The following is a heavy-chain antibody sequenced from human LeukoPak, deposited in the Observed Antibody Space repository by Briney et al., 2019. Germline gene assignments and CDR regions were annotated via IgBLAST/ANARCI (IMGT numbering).Heavy chain of an antibody. V-gene: IGHV3-21*01. J-gene: IGHJ4*02. CDR2: ISSSSSYI. CDR3: ARDGRGYDYVWGSYRIFDY. D-gene: IGHD3-16*02. Sequence: PGGSLRLSCAASGFTFSSYSMNWVRQAPGKGLEWVSSISSSSSYIYYADSVKGRITISRDNAKNSLYLQMNSLRAEDTAVYYCARDGRGYDYVWGSYRIFDYWGQGTLVTVSS. CDR1: GFTFSSYS.